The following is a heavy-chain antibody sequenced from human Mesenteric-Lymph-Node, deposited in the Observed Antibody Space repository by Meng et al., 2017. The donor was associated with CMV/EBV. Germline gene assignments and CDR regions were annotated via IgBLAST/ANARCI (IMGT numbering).Heavy chain of an antibody. Sequence: SQTLSLTCAVYGGSFSGYYWSWIRQPPGKGLEWIGEINHSGSTNYNPSLKSRVTISVDTSKNQFSLKLSSVTAADTDVYFCASLVPARSYYYYYGMDVWGQGTTVTVSS. J-gene: IGHJ6*02. CDR3: ASLVPARSYYYYYGMDV. CDR2: INHSGST. D-gene: IGHD2-2*01. V-gene: IGHV4-34*01. CDR1: GGSFSGYY.